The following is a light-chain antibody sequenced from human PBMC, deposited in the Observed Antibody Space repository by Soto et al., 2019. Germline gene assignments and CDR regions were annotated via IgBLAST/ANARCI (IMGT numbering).Light chain of an antibody. Sequence: QSVLTQPRSVSGSPGQSVTISCTGTSSDVGGYNYVSWYQQHPGKAPKLMIYDVSKRPSGVPDRFSGSKSGNTASLTISGLQAEDEADDYCCSYAGSYTKVFGGGTKLTVL. CDR1: SSDVGGYNY. V-gene: IGLV2-11*01. CDR2: DVS. J-gene: IGLJ2*01. CDR3: CSYAGSYTKV.